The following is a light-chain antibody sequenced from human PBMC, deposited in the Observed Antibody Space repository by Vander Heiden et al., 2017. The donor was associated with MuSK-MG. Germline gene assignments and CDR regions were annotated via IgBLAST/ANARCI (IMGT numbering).Light chain of an antibody. J-gene: IGLJ2*01. V-gene: IGLV1-47*02. CDR3: AAWYYSLSGVV. Sequence: QSVLPQPPSASGTPGQRVTVPCSGTSSNIGSNYVYWDQQLPATAPKLLIYSNNQRPSGGPDRFSDSKSGTSASLAISGLRSEDEADYYCAAWYYSLSGVVFGGGTKLTVL. CDR1: SSNIGSNY. CDR2: SNN.